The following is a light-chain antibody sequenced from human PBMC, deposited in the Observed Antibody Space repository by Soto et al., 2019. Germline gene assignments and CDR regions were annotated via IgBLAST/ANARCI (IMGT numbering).Light chain of an antibody. J-gene: IGKJ5*01. CDR3: QQYNNWPPT. CDR1: QSARIS. V-gene: IGKV3-15*01. Sequence: ETVMTQSPDTLSVSPGERATLSCRASQSARISLGWYQQKPGQAPRLLIYDVSTRATGVPARFSGSGSGTEFTLTISSPQSEDFAVYYCQQYNNWPPTFGQGTRLEIK. CDR2: DVS.